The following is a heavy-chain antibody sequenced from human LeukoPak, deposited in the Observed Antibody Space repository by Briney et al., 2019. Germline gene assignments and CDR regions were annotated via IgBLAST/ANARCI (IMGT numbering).Heavy chain of an antibody. CDR2: IYYSGST. J-gene: IGHJ4*02. V-gene: IGHV4-39*07. Sequence: SETLSLTCTVSGGSISSSSYYWGWIRQPPGKGLEWIGSIYYSGSTYYNPSLKSRVTISVDTSKNQFSLKLSSVTAADTAVYYCARDRLEVAGTFDYWGQGTLVTVSS. D-gene: IGHD6-19*01. CDR3: ARDRLEVAGTFDY. CDR1: GGSISSSSYY.